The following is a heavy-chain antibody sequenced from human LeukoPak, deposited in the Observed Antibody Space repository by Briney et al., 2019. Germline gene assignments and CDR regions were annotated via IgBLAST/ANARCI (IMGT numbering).Heavy chain of an antibody. CDR3: AKHQQVYGDSLMDV. D-gene: IGHD4-17*01. J-gene: IGHJ6*02. Sequence: GGSLRLSCAASGFTFNTYAMSWVRQAPGKGLEWVSTISGSGGRTYYADSVKGRFTISRDNSKNTLYLQMNSLRAEDTAIYYCAKHQQVYGDSLMDVRGQGTTVTVSS. CDR1: GFTFNTYA. CDR2: ISGSGGRT. V-gene: IGHV3-23*01.